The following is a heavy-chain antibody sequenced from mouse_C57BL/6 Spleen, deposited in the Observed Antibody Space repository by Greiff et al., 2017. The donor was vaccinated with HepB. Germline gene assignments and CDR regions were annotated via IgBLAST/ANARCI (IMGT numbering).Heavy chain of an antibody. CDR3: ARDDYDVFAY. D-gene: IGHD2-4*01. CDR1: GYTFTDYY. V-gene: IGHV1-76*01. J-gene: IGHJ3*01. Sequence: VQLQQSGAELVRPGASVKLSCKASGYTFTDYYINWVKQRPGQGLEWIARIYPGSGNTYYNEKFKGKATLTAEKSSSTAYMQLSSLTSEDSAVYFCARDDYDVFAYWGQGTLVTVSA. CDR2: IYPGSGNT.